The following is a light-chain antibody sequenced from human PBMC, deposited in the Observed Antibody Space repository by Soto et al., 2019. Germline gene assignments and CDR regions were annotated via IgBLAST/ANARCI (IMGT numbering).Light chain of an antibody. J-gene: IGKJ5*01. CDR1: QSIFSS. V-gene: IGKV1-39*01. Sequence: IQMTQSPSSLSASVGDRVTITCRAGQSIFSSLNWYQQGPGKAPTLLIYAASSLQSGVPSRFRGSGYGTDFALTITSLQPEDFATYYCQQSYNSPPITFGQGTRLEIK. CDR3: QQSYNSPPIT. CDR2: AAS.